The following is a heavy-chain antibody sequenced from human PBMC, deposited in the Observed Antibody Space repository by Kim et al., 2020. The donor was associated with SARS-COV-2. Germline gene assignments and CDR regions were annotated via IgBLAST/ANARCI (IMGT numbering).Heavy chain of an antibody. CDR2: ISWNSGSI. CDR1: GFTFDYYA. V-gene: IGHV3-9*01. J-gene: IGHJ4*02. Sequence: GGSLRLSCSGSGFTFDYYAMHWVRQAPGKALEWVAGISWNSGSIGYADSVRGRVTISRDTAKKSLSLQMNNLRPEDTAFYFCPKNTRDCTRTDGWPTHYFAAWGPGILVTVSS. D-gene: IGHD2-8*01. CDR3: PKNTRDCTRTDGWPTHYFAA.